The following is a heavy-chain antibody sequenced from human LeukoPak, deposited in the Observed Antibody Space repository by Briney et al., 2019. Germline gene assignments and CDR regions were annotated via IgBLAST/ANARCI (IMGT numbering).Heavy chain of an antibody. V-gene: IGHV4-59*01. Sequence: KTSETLSLTCTVSGGSISSYYWSWIRQPPGKGLEWIGYIYYSGSTNYNPSLKGRVTISVDTSKNQFSLKLSSVTAADTAVYYCARSRNDFWSGYYSPFDYWGQGTLVTVSS. CDR2: IYYSGST. CDR3: ARSRNDFWSGYYSPFDY. D-gene: IGHD3-3*01. CDR1: GGSISSYY. J-gene: IGHJ4*02.